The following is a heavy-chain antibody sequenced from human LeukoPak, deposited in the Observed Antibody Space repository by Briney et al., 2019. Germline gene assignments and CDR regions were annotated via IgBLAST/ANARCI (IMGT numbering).Heavy chain of an antibody. D-gene: IGHD3-3*01. CDR2: IYYSGST. Sequence: SETLSLTCTASGDSISSSGYFWGWIRQPPGKGLEWIGSIYYSGSTSYSPSLKSRVTISVDTSKNQFSLKLSSVTAADTAVYYCARVRFLEWLSQDGYFDYWGQGTLVTVSS. J-gene: IGHJ4*02. CDR3: ARVRFLEWLSQDGYFDY. V-gene: IGHV4-39*07. CDR1: GDSISSSGYF.